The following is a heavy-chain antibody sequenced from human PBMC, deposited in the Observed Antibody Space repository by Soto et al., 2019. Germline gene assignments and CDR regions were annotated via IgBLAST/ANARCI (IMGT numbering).Heavy chain of an antibody. J-gene: IGHJ4*02. CDR2: ISSSGSTI. CDR1: GFTFSSYE. Sequence: GGSLRLSCAASGFTFSSYEMNWVRQAPGKGLEWVSYISSSGSTIYYADSVKGRFTISRDNAKNSLYLQMNSLRAEDTAVYYCARAEQYYYDSSGYYYTYYFDYWGQGTLVTVSS. D-gene: IGHD3-22*01. V-gene: IGHV3-48*03. CDR3: ARAEQYYYDSSGYYYTYYFDY.